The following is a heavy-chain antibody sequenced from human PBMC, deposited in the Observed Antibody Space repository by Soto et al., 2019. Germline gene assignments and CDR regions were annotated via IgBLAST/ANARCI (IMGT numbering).Heavy chain of an antibody. J-gene: IGHJ5*02. CDR3: ARDQLWGNWFDP. CDR2: IYQSGST. CDR1: GASITSGGYS. D-gene: IGHD3-16*01. V-gene: IGHV4-30-2*01. Sequence: QLQLQEAGSGLVKPSETLSLTCTVSGASITSGGYSWNWIRQPPGKGLEWIGYIYQSGSTLYNPSLESRVTISVDRSNNQFSLNLTSVTAADTAVYYCARDQLWGNWFDPWGQGILVTVSS.